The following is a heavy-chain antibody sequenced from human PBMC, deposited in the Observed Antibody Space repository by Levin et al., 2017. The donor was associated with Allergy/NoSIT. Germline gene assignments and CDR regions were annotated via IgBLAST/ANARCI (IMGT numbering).Heavy chain of an antibody. CDR1: GFTVSSTY. J-gene: IGHJ4*02. CDR3: AREGSSSWYPKYYFDY. CDR2: IYSGGST. V-gene: IGHV3-66*01. D-gene: IGHD6-13*01. Sequence: LSLPCAASGFTVSSTYMSWVRQAPGKGLEWVSVIYSGGSTYYADSVKGRFTISRDNSKNTLYLQMNSLRAEDTAVYYCAREGSSSWYPKYYFDYWGQGTLVTVSS.